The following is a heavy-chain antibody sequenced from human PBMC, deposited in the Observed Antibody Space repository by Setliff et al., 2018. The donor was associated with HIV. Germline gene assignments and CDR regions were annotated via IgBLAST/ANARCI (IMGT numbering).Heavy chain of an antibody. CDR1: GYSFTSYW. CDR3: AIQQGYYGMDV. V-gene: IGHV5-51*01. J-gene: IGHJ6*02. CDR2: IFPSDSDT. Sequence: GESLKISCEGSGYSFTSYWIAWVRQMPGKGLEWVGIIFPSDSDTRYSPSFQGQVTISADKSISTAYLQWSSLKASDTAMYYCAIQQGYYGMDVWGQGTTVTVSS.